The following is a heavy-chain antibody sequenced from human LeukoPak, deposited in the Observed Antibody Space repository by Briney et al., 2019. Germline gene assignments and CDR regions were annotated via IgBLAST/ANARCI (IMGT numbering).Heavy chain of an antibody. D-gene: IGHD3-22*01. V-gene: IGHV4-59*01. CDR3: ARPEYYDSSGYYRY. J-gene: IGHJ4*02. CDR1: GGSISSYY. Sequence: PSETLSLTCTVSGGSISSYYWSWIRQPPGKGLEWIGYIYYSGSTNYNPSLKSRVTISVDTSKNQFSLKLSSVTAADTAVYYCARPEYYDSSGYYRYWGQGTLVTVSS. CDR2: IYYSGST.